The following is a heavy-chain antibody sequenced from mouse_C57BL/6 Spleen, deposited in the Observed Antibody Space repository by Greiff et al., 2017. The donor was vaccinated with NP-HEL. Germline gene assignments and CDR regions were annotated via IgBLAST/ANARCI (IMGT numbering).Heavy chain of an antibody. CDR3: ARKSVPYYAMDY. CDR2: ISSGSSTL. Sequence: EVKLMESGGGLVKPGGSLKLSCAASGFTFSDYGMHWVRQAPEKGLEWVAYISSGSSTLYYADTVKGRFTISRDNAKNTLFLQMTSLRSEDTAMYYCARKSVPYYAMDYWGQGTSVTVSS. J-gene: IGHJ4*01. V-gene: IGHV5-17*01. CDR1: GFTFSDYG.